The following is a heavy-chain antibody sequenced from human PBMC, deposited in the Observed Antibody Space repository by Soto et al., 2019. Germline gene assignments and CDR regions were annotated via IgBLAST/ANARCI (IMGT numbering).Heavy chain of an antibody. D-gene: IGHD3-10*01. CDR3: ARTLYGTGSFDH. Sequence: QVQLVQSGAEVKKPGASVRVSCKASGYTFTDYDINWVRQAPGQGLEWMGWMTPNSGNTGYAQKFQDRLTMTRDTSRSTASMELSSLTSGDTAVFCCARTLYGTGSFDHWGQGTLVTVSS. V-gene: IGHV1-8*02. J-gene: IGHJ4*02. CDR1: GYTFTDYD. CDR2: MTPNSGNT.